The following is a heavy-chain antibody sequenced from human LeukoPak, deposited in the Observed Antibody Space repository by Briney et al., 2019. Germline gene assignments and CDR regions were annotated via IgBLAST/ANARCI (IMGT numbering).Heavy chain of an antibody. V-gene: IGHV3-53*05. D-gene: IGHD1-1*01. J-gene: IGHJ4*02. CDR2: IYSGGST. Sequence: GGSLRLSCAASGLTVRKNDMSWVRQAPGKGLESVSVIYSGGSTYYADSVKGRFTISRDNSKNTLYLQMNSLRAEDTAVYYCAKDGYYYFDYWGQGTLVTVSS. CDR1: GLTVRKND. CDR3: AKDGYYYFDY.